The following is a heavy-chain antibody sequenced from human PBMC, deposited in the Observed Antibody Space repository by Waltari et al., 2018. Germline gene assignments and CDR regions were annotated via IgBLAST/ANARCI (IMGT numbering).Heavy chain of an antibody. V-gene: IGHV3-53*01. Sequence: VQLVESGGGFIQPGGSLRLSCAASGFTVSGKYMIWVRQAPGKGREWCSVYYSGGSTYYADSVKGRVASSRDNSTNTLYLQMNSLRAEDTAVYYCGSGSAWYGYFDLWGRGTLVTVSS. D-gene: IGHD6-19*01. J-gene: IGHJ2*01. CDR1: GFTVSGKY. CDR3: GSGSAWYGYFDL. CDR2: YYSGGST.